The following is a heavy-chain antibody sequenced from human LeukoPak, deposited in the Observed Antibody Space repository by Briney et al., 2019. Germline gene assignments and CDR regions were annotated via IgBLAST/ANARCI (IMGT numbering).Heavy chain of an antibody. CDR3: ARDYYDSSGHGGPSSFDY. J-gene: IGHJ4*02. D-gene: IGHD3-22*01. Sequence: ASVTVSCKASGYTFTSYAMHWVRQAPGQGLEWMGIINPSGGSTSYAQKFQGRVTMTRDTSTSTVYMELSSLRSEDTAVYYCARDYYDSSGHGGPSSFDYWGQGTLVTVSS. CDR1: GYTFTSYA. V-gene: IGHV1-46*01. CDR2: INPSGGST.